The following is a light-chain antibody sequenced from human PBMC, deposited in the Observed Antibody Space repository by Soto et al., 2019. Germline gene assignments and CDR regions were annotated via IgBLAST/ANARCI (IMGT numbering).Light chain of an antibody. CDR1: SIDVGTYTL. CDR2: EVN. J-gene: IGLJ1*01. CDR3: SSYSGPTTFYV. V-gene: IGLV2-23*02. Sequence: QSVPAQPASMSGSTGRSIAISYTGTSIDVGTYTLVSWYQHHPGKAPKLVIYEVNKRPAGVSKRCCGSKSGDTASLTISGLQAEDEADYYCSSYSGPTTFYVFGTGTKVTVL.